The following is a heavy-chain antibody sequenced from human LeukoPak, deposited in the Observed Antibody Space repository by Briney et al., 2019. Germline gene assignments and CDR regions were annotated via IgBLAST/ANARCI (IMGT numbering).Heavy chain of an antibody. Sequence: PSETLSLTCTVSGGSISSSSYYWGRIRQPPGKGLEWIGSIYYSGSTYYNPSLKSRVTISVDTSKNQFSLKLSSVTAADTAVYYCARHLAYCGGDCYSDFDYWGQGTLVTVSS. D-gene: IGHD2-21*02. CDR2: IYYSGST. J-gene: IGHJ4*02. CDR3: ARHLAYCGGDCYSDFDY. V-gene: IGHV4-39*01. CDR1: GGSISSSSYY.